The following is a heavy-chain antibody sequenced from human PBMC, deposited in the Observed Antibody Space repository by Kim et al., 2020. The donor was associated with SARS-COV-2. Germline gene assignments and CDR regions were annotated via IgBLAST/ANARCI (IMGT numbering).Heavy chain of an antibody. J-gene: IGHJ4*02. V-gene: IGHV4-39*01. Sequence: SETLSLTCTVSFFSLLPLSYYWGWMRRAWGKGLEWIGSIYYSGSTYYNPSLKSRVTISVDTSKNQFSLKLSSVTAADTAVYYCARRPSTFLGYCSSTSCYTGTPFDYWGQGTLVTVSS. D-gene: IGHD2-2*02. CDR1: FFSLLPLSYY. CDR3: ARRPSTFLGYCSSTSCYTGTPFDY. CDR2: IYYSGST.